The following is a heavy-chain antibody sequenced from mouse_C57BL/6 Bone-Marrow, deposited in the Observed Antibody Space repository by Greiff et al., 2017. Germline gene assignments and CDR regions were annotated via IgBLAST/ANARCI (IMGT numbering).Heavy chain of an antibody. J-gene: IGHJ1*03. CDR1: GYTFTSYW. Sequence: QVQLQQPGAELVKPGASVKLSCKASGYTFTSYWMHWVKQRPGQGLEWIGMIHPNSGSTNYNEKLKSKATLTVEKSSRTAYMQLISLTSEDSAVYYCVIYYYGAFDVWGTGTTVTVSS. CDR3: VIYYYGAFDV. D-gene: IGHD1-1*01. CDR2: IHPNSGST. V-gene: IGHV1-64*01.